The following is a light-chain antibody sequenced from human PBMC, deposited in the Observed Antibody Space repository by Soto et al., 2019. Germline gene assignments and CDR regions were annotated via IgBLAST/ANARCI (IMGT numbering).Light chain of an antibody. Sequence: EIVLAQSPGTLSLSPGQGATLSCRASQSVANNFLVWYQQKPGQAPRVLIHGASKRATGIPDRFGGSGSETDFTFTISRLEPEDFAIYYCQQYGSSPITFGQGTRLEIK. V-gene: IGKV3-20*01. CDR1: QSVANNF. CDR2: GAS. J-gene: IGKJ5*01. CDR3: QQYGSSPIT.